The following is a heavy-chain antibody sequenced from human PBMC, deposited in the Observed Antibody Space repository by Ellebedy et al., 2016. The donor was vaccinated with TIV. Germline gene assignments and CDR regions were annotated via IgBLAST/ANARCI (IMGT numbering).Heavy chain of an antibody. D-gene: IGHD3-3*01. CDR3: ARQLYDFWSGYYSRANWFDP. J-gene: IGHJ5*02. CDR1: GGSLSSYY. V-gene: IGHV4-59*08. Sequence: MPSETLSLTCTVSGGSLSSYYGSWLRQPAAKGLEWIGYISSSGSTKYNPSLKSRVTISVDTSKNQFSLKLSSVTAADTAVYYCARQLYDFWSGYYSRANWFDPWGQGSLVTVSS. CDR2: ISSSGST.